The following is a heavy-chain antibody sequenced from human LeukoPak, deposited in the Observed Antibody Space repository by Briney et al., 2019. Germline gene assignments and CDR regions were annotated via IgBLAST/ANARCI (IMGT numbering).Heavy chain of an antibody. CDR3: ARGTTVSSSLLY. Sequence: GGSLRLSCSASGFTFSSYWMNWVRQAPGKGLEWVANIKQDGSEKYYVDSVKGRSTISRDNAKNSLYLQMNSLRAEDTAVYYCARGTTVSSSLLYWGQGTLVTVSS. J-gene: IGHJ4*02. CDR1: GFTFSSYW. D-gene: IGHD6-6*01. V-gene: IGHV3-7*01. CDR2: IKQDGSEK.